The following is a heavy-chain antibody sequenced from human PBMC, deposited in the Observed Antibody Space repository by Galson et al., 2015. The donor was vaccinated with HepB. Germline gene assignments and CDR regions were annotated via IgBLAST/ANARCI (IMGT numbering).Heavy chain of an antibody. CDR3: ARGWFDS. CDR1: GNTFSSYE. V-gene: IGHV3-48*03. Sequence: SLRLSCAASGNTFSSYEMNWVRQAPGKGLEWVSYISTSGSAIYYADSVKGRFTISRDNAKNSLYLQMNSLRVEDTAVHYCARGWFDSWGQGTLVTVSS. CDR2: ISTSGSAI. J-gene: IGHJ5*01.